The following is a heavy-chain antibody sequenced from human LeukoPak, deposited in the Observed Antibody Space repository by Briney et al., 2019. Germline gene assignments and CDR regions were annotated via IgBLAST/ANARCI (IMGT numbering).Heavy chain of an antibody. CDR2: INTNTGNP. V-gene: IGHV7-4-1*02. D-gene: IGHD3-16*01. Sequence: ASVKVSCKASGYTFTSYAMNWVRRAPGQGLEWMGWINTNTGNPTYAQGFTGRFVFSLDTSVSTAYLQISSLKAEDTAVYYCARWESLYVWGSRPRWPYFDYWGQGTLVTVSS. J-gene: IGHJ4*02. CDR3: ARWESLYVWGSRPRWPYFDY. CDR1: GYTFTSYA.